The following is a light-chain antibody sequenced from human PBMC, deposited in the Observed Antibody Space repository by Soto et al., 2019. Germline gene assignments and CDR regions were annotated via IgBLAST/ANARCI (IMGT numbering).Light chain of an antibody. CDR1: QSLVHSDGIAY. V-gene: IGKV2-30*02. CDR3: MQGTHWPIT. CDR2: KVS. Sequence: DVVTTQSPLSLPVTLGQPASISCRSNQSLVHSDGIAYFSWFQQRPGRSPRRLIYKVSNRDSGVPARFSGSGSGTDFALKISRVEAEDVEVYYCMQGTHWPITFGQGARLEI. J-gene: IGKJ5*01.